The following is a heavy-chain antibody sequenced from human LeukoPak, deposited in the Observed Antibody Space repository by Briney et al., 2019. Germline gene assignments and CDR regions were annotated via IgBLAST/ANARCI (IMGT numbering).Heavy chain of an antibody. CDR1: GGSISSDDYY. J-gene: IGHJ4*02. CDR3: ARGFTFGHGAMFDY. Sequence: SETLSLTCTVSGGSISSDDYYWTWMRQPAGKGLEWIGRVRTSGTTDFNPSLKSRVPISLDTSKNQFSLKLTSVTAADTAVYYCARGFTFGHGAMFDYWGQGTLVTVSP. D-gene: IGHD4-17*01. CDR2: VRTSGTT. V-gene: IGHV4-61*02.